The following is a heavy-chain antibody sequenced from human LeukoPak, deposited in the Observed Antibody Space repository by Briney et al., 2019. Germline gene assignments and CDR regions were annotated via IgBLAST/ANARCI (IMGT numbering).Heavy chain of an antibody. Sequence: GGSLRLSCAASGFTFSSYAMHWVRQAPGKGLEWVAVISYDGSNKYYADSVKGRFTISRDNSKNTLYLQMNSLRAEDTAVYYCARDRTLGEAGLVFDDYWGQGTLVTVSS. V-gene: IGHV3-30-3*01. CDR2: ISYDGSNK. CDR1: GFTFSSYA. J-gene: IGHJ4*02. CDR3: ARDRTLGEAGLVFDDY. D-gene: IGHD3-10*01.